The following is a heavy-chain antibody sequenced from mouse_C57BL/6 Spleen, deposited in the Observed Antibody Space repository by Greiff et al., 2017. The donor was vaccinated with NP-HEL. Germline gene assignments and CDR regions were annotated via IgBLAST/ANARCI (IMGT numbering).Heavy chain of an antibody. V-gene: IGHV1-54*01. CDR3: ARCDFSFDY. CDR2: INPGSGGT. CDR1: GYAFTNYL. J-gene: IGHJ2*01. Sequence: QVQLQQSGAELVRPGTSVKVSCKASGYAFTNYLIEWVKQRPGQGLEWIGVINPGSGGTNYNEKFKGKATLTADKSSSTAYMQLSSLTSEDSAVYFCARCDFSFDYWGQGTTLTVSS. D-gene: IGHD2-4*01.